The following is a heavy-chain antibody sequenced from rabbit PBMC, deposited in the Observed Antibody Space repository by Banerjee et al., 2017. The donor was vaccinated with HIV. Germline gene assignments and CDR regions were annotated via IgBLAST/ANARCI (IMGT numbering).Heavy chain of an antibody. CDR2: IDPVFGST. J-gene: IGHJ4*01. CDR1: GFDFSNYY. Sequence: QLKESGGGLVQPGGSLTLSCKASGFDFSNYYMSWVRQAPGKGLEWIGYIDPVFGSTYYASWVNGRFTISSHNAQNTLYLQLNSLTAADTATYFCARDLAGVIGWNFNLWGPGTLVTVS. CDR3: ARDLAGVIGWNFNL. V-gene: IGHV1S7*01. D-gene: IGHD4-1*01.